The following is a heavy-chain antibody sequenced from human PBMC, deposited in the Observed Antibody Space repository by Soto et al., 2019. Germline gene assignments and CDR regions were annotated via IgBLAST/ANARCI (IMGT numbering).Heavy chain of an antibody. CDR1: RGTFSSYA. J-gene: IGHJ5*02. D-gene: IGHD4-17*01. CDR2: IIPIFGTA. Sequence: QVQLVQSGAEVKKPGSSVKVSCKASRGTFSSYAISWVRPAPGQGLEWMGGIIPIFGTANYAQKFQGRVTITADESTSTAYMELSSLRSEDTAVYYCARDIGYGDNAWFDPWGQGTLVTVSS. CDR3: ARDIGYGDNAWFDP. V-gene: IGHV1-69*12.